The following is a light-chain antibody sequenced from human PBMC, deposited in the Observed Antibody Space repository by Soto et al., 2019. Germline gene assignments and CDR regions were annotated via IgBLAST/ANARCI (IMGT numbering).Light chain of an antibody. CDR1: RSDIGAYNF. V-gene: IGLV2-14*03. CDR3: TSWTTSATMI. CDR2: DVN. J-gene: IGLJ2*01. Sequence: QSALTQPASVSGSPGQSITISCTGTRSDIGAYNFVSWYQQHPGEVPKLILYDVNVRPSGVSNRFSGSKSGNTASLTISGLQAEDEADYYCTSWTTSATMIFGGGTKLPAL.